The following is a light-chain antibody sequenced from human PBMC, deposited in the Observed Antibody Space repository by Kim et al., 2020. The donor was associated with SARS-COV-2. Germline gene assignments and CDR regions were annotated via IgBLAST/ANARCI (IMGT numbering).Light chain of an antibody. Sequence: YPGDSATLSCRASQNIDTYLAWYQQRPGQAPRLLVYDASNRATGVPDRFSGSGSGTDFTLTISSLEPEDFSIYYCQQRNSWPPAVTFGGGTKLEI. J-gene: IGKJ4*01. V-gene: IGKV3-11*01. CDR2: DAS. CDR1: QNIDTY. CDR3: QQRNSWPPAVT.